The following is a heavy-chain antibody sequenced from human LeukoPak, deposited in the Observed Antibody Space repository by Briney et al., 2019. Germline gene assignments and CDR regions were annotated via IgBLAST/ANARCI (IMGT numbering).Heavy chain of an antibody. CDR2: ISSSSSYI. V-gene: IGHV3-21*01. J-gene: IGHJ4*02. CDR3: AREPPFCSGGYCARLDY. D-gene: IGHD2-15*01. CDR1: GFTFSDYS. Sequence: PGGALRLSCAASGFTFSDYSMNWVRQAPGKGLEWVSSISSSSSYIYYAESVKGRFTISRDNDKHSLYLQMNSLRAEDTAVYYCAREPPFCSGGYCARLDYWGQGALVTVSS.